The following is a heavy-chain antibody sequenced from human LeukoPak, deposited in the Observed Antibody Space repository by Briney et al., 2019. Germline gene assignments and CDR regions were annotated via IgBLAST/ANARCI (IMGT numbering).Heavy chain of an antibody. CDR3: TSGIAAAGTIVHGY. CDR2: ISYDGSNK. J-gene: IGHJ4*02. D-gene: IGHD6-13*01. V-gene: IGHV3-30*03. Sequence: QPGRSLRLSCAASGFTFSSYGMHWVRQAPGKGLEWVAVISYDGSNKYYADSVEGRFTISRDNSKNTLYLQMNSLRAEDTAVYYCTSGIAAAGTIVHGYWGQGTLVTVSS. CDR1: GFTFSSYG.